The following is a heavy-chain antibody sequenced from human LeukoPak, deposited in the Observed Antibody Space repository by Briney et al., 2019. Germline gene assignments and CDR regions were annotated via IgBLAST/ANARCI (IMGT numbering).Heavy chain of an antibody. V-gene: IGHV1-69*13. CDR3: AKDRDLNYYDSSGLVDY. CDR1: GYTFTSYG. Sequence: SVKVSCKASGYTFTSYGISWVRQAPRQGLEWMGGIIPIFGTANYAQKFQGRVTITADESTSTAYMELSSLRSEDTAVYYCAKDRDLNYYDSSGLVDYWGQGTLVTVSS. J-gene: IGHJ4*02. CDR2: IIPIFGTA. D-gene: IGHD3-22*01.